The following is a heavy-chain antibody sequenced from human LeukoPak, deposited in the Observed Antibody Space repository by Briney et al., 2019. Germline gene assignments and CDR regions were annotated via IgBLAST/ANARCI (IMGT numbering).Heavy chain of an antibody. V-gene: IGHV1-8*01. CDR3: VRLSSHYGDYKVDP. CDR1: GYPFRNYD. Sequence: ASVKVSCKTSGYPFRNYDINWVRQATGQGLEWMGWINPHSGKTGYAQKFQGRVTMTTDTSANAAYMDLSSLRSEDTAVYYCVRLSSHYGDYKVDPWGQGTLVTVSS. J-gene: IGHJ5*02. D-gene: IGHD4-17*01. CDR2: INPHSGKT.